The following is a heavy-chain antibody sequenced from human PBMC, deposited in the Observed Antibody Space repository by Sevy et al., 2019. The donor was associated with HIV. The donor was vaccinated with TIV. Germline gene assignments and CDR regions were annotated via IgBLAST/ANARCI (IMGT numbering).Heavy chain of an antibody. Sequence: GGSLRLSCSASGFIFNTYAMTWVRQAPGKGLDWVSTISLSGGSTYYADSVRGRFSISRDNSKNTVYLEMNSLRAEDTAVYYCAKEALWGFDPWGQGTLVTVSS. CDR3: AKEALWGFDP. V-gene: IGHV3-23*01. D-gene: IGHD3-16*01. CDR2: ISLSGGST. CDR1: GFIFNTYA. J-gene: IGHJ5*02.